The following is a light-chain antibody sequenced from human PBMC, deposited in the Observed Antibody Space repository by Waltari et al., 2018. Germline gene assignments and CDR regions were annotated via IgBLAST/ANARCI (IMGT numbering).Light chain of an antibody. J-gene: IGKJ4*01. V-gene: IGKV3-20*01. CDR1: QSVATYY. CDR2: GAS. CDR3: QQYGSSPLT. Sequence: EIVLTQSPGTLSLSPGERATLSCRASQSVATYYFAWYPQKSGQAPRLLIYGASSRATGIPDRFSGGGSGTDFTLTISRLEPEDFAVYYCQQYGSSPLTFGGGTKVEIK.